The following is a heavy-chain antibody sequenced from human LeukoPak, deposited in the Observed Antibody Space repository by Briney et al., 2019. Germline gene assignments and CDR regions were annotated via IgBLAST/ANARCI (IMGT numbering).Heavy chain of an antibody. Sequence: GASVKVSCKASGGTFSSYAISWVRQAPGQGLEWMGRIIPILGIANYAQKFQGRVTITADKSTSTAYMELSSLRSEDTAVYYCATTTVPPMGHFDYWGQGTLVTVSS. J-gene: IGHJ4*02. CDR3: ATTTVPPMGHFDY. CDR1: GGTFSSYA. V-gene: IGHV1-69*04. D-gene: IGHD4-17*01. CDR2: IIPILGIA.